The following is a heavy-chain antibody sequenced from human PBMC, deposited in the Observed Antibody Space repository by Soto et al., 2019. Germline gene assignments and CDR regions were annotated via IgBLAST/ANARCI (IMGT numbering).Heavy chain of an antibody. CDR1: GFTLRTYT. Sequence: GGSLRLSCAASGFTLRTYTMNWVRQAPGKGLEWVSSISISSSDRYYADSVRGRFTISRDNAKNALYLQMNSLRADDTAVYFCVRGMNPLFGGQGTLVTV. CDR3: VRGMNPLF. CDR2: ISISSSDR. V-gene: IGHV3-21*06. J-gene: IGHJ4*01.